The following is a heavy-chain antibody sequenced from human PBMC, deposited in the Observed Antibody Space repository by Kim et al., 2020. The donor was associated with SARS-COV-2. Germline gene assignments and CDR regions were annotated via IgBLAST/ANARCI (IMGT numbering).Heavy chain of an antibody. J-gene: IGHJ4*02. CDR3: ARAVGYSGFKGRDY. V-gene: IGHV3-21*01. D-gene: IGHD1-26*01. Sequence: GGSLRLSCVASGFTFSSYSMNWVRQAPGKGLEWVSSISSSSYIYYADSVKGRFTISRDNAKNSLYLQMNSLRAEDTAVYYCARAVGYSGFKGRDYWGQGTLVTVSS. CDR2: ISSSSYI. CDR1: GFTFSSYS.